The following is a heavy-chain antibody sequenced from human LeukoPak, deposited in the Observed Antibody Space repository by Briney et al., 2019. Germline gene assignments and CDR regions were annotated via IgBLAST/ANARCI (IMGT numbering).Heavy chain of an antibody. CDR1: GFTFSSYS. J-gene: IGHJ4*02. CDR2: ISSSSSYI. D-gene: IGHD6-13*01. CDR3: ARDSSLRTIAPDVQYFDY. V-gene: IGHV3-21*01. Sequence: GGSLRLSCAASGFTFSSYSMNWVRQAPGKGLEWVSSISSSSSYIYYADSVKGRFTISRDNAKNSLYLQMNSLRAEDTAVYYCARDSSLRTIAPDVQYFDYWGQGTLVTVSS.